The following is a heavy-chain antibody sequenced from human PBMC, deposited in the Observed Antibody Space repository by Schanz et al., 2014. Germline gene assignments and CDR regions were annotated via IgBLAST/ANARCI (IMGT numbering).Heavy chain of an antibody. D-gene: IGHD3-10*01. CDR1: GFTFSSYS. CDR3: ARIGGSVFDY. J-gene: IGHJ4*02. V-gene: IGHV3-23*01. CDR2: IGVDGTTT. Sequence: EVQLLESGGGLVQPGGSLKLSCAASGFTFSSYSMNWVRQAPGKGLEWVSVIGVDGTTTYYADSVKGRFTISRDNSKNTLYLQMNSLRPGDAAVYYCARIGGSVFDYWAQGTLVTVSS.